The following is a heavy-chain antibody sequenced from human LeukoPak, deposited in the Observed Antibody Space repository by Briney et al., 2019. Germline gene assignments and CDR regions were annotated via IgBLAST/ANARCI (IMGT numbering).Heavy chain of an antibody. CDR2: IIPIFGTA. D-gene: IGHD1-1*01. CDR1: GGTFSSYP. CDR3: AREDWHDGVTGYYGMDV. V-gene: IGHV1-69*13. J-gene: IGHJ6*04. Sequence: SVKVSCKASGGTFSSYPISWVRQAPGQGLEWMGGIIPIFGTASYAQKFQGRVTITADESTSTAYMELSSLRSEDTAVYYCAREDWHDGVTGYYGMDVWGKGTTVTVSS.